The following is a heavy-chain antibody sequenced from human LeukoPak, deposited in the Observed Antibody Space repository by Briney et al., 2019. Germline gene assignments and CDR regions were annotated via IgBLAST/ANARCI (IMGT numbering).Heavy chain of an antibody. D-gene: IGHD6-19*01. CDR2: IYTSGNT. V-gene: IGHV4-39*01. Sequence: TETLSLTCTVSGGSVTSSTFSWAWIRQPPGKGLEWIGNIYTSGNTYYNPSLKSRVTMSVDTSKNQCSLKLSSVTAADTAVYYCARRGTASSGLYYFDHWGQGTLVNGSS. CDR1: GGSVTSSTFS. J-gene: IGHJ4*02. CDR3: ARRGTASSGLYYFDH.